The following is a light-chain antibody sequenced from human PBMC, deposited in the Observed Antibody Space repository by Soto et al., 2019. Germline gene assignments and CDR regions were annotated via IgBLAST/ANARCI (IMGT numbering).Light chain of an antibody. J-gene: IGLJ3*02. V-gene: IGLV3-21*04. Sequence: SYVLTQPPSVTVAPGETARISCGGNNIGSKSLFWYQQKAGQAPVLLIYYDTNRPSGIPERFSGSNSGNTATLTISRVEAGDEADYYCQVRDTNSDRREVFGGGTKLTVL. CDR2: YDT. CDR3: QVRDTNSDRREV. CDR1: NIGSKS.